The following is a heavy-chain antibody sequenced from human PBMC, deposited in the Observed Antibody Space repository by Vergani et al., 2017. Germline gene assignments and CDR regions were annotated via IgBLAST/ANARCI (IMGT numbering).Heavy chain of an antibody. CDR3: ATAGAAYCRGASCYDFFEY. CDR1: GFSFNTYG. Sequence: VQLVETGGGVVQPGGSLRLYCATSGFSFNTYGAHWVRQAPAKGLGWVAFIGYDGRIKYNVDSVKGRFTISRDTSKNTLYLQMNRLRPEDTAVYYCATAGAAYCRGASCYDFFEYWGQGTLFTVAS. J-gene: IGHJ4*02. CDR2: IGYDGRIK. D-gene: IGHD2-15*01. V-gene: IGHV3-30*02.